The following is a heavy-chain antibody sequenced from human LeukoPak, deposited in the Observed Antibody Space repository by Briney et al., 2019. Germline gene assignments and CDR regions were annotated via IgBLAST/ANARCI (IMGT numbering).Heavy chain of an antibody. V-gene: IGHV5-51*01. CDR1: GYSFTSYW. CDR2: IYPGDSDT. Sequence: KPGESLKISCKGSGYSFTSYWIGWVRQMPGKGLEWMGIIYPGDSDTRYSPSFQGQVTISADKSISTAYLQWSSLKASDTAMYYCARVYCSSTSCPENWFDPWGQGTLVTASS. D-gene: IGHD2-2*01. J-gene: IGHJ5*02. CDR3: ARVYCSSTSCPENWFDP.